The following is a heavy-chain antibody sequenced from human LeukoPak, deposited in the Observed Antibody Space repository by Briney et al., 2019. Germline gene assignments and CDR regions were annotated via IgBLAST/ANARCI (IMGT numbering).Heavy chain of an antibody. CDR3: ASRSSWGSGYPGDYYYYYGMDV. CDR2: MNPNSGNT. Sequence: WASVKVSCKASGYTFTSNYIRWVRQAPGQGLEWMGWMNPNSGNTGYAQKFQGRVTMTRNTSISTAYMELSSLRSEDTAVYYCASRSSWGSGYPGDYYYYYGMDVWGQGTTVTVSS. J-gene: IGHJ6*02. V-gene: IGHV1-8*02. CDR1: GYTFTSNY. D-gene: IGHD3-3*01.